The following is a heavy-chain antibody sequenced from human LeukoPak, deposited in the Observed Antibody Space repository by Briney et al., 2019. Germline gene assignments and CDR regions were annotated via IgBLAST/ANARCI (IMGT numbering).Heavy chain of an antibody. D-gene: IGHD1-26*01. CDR2: SNPNSGGT. V-gene: IGHV1-2*02. CDR3: ARHKELGDMDV. Sequence: DSVKVSCKASGYTFTGYYMHWVRQAPGQGLEGMGGSNPNSGGTNYAQKFQGRGTMTRDTSISTAYMELSKLRSDDTAVYYFARHKELGDMDVWGKGTTVTISS. J-gene: IGHJ6*03. CDR1: GYTFTGYY.